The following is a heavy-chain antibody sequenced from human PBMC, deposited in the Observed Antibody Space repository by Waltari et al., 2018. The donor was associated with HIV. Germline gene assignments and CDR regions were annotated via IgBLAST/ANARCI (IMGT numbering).Heavy chain of an antibody. V-gene: IGHV3-23*04. CDR2: IMGSGGST. J-gene: IGHJ4*02. CDR1: GFTFTNYA. CDR3: AKDDSTGSSGYYPFHY. D-gene: IGHD3-22*01. Sequence: EVQLVESGGGLVQPGGSLRLSCAASGFTFTNYAMTWVRQAPGKGLGWVLDIMGSGGSTYYADSVKGRFTISRDNSKNTLYLQMNSLRAEDTAVYYCAKDDSTGSSGYYPFHYWGQGTLITVSS.